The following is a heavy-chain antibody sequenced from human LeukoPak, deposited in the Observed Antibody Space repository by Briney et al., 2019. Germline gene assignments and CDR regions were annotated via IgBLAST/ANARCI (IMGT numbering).Heavy chain of an antibody. Sequence: GGSLRLSCAASGFTFSDHYMDWVRKAPGRGLEWVGRIRNKTKSYTTEYAASVKGRFTISRDDSKNSLYLQMNSLKIEDTAVYYCAKVEGCTNGICYYYFDYWGQGTPVTVSS. J-gene: IGHJ4*02. CDR1: GFTFSDHY. V-gene: IGHV3-72*01. D-gene: IGHD2-8*01. CDR3: AKVEGCTNGICYYYFDY. CDR2: IRNKTKSYTT.